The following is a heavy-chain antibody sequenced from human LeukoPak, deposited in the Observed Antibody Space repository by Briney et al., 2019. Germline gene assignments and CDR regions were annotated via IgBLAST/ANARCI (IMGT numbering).Heavy chain of an antibody. CDR2: ICAYNGNT. V-gene: IGHV1-18*01. J-gene: IGHJ2*01. CDR1: GYTFTSYG. D-gene: IGHD1-14*01. CDR3: AITVREKAKMGNNWFFDP. Sequence: ASVKVSCKASGYTFTSYGIRWVLQAPGQGLVWMGWICAYNGNTNYAQKLQGRVTMTTDTYTSTPYMGMRSLRSADTPVYYCAITVREKAKMGNNWFFDPWGSGTLVTVSS.